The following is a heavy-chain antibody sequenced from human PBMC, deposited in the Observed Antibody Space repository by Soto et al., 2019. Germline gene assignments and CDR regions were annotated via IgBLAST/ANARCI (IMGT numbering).Heavy chain of an antibody. J-gene: IGHJ3*02. CDR1: GGSISSGGYY. Sequence: SETLSLTCTVSGGSISSGGYYWSWFRQHPGKGLEWIGYIYYSGSTYYNPSLKSRVTISVDTSKNQFSLKLSSVTAADTAVYYCARDTSEGLDIWGQGTRVTVSS. D-gene: IGHD3-16*01. CDR3: ARDTSEGLDI. CDR2: IYYSGST. V-gene: IGHV4-31*03.